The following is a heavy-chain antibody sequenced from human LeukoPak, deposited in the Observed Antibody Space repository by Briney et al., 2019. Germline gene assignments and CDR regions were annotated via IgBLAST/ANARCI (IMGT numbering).Heavy chain of an antibody. D-gene: IGHD2-2*01. Sequence: GGSLRLSCAASGFTFSSYSMNWARQAPGKALECVSSISSSSSYIYYADSVKGRFTISRDNAKNSLYLQMNSLRAEDTAVYYCAREGGEAIDAFDIWGQGTMVTVSS. J-gene: IGHJ3*02. CDR2: ISSSSSYI. V-gene: IGHV3-21*01. CDR1: GFTFSSYS. CDR3: AREGGEAIDAFDI.